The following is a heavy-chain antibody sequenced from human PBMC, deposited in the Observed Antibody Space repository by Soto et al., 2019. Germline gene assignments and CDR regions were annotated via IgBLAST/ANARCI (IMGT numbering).Heavy chain of an antibody. D-gene: IGHD1-26*01. V-gene: IGHV4-34*01. CDR1: GKSLSGYY. J-gene: IGHJ4*02. CDR2: INHSGNT. CDR3: ARHHVRGRTIAGAAEF. Sequence: QVQLQQWGAGLLEPSETLSLTCAVYGKSLSGYYWSWIRQPPGKALEWIGEINHSGNTNYNPSLKSRVTISVDTSKNQLFLNLSSVTAADTAMYYCARHHVRGRTIAGAAEFWGQGTLVTVSS.